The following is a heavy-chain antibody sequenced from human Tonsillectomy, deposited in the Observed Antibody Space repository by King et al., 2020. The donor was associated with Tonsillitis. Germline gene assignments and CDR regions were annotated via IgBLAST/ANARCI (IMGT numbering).Heavy chain of an antibody. CDR2: IKSKPDGGTT. D-gene: IGHD3-10*01. J-gene: IGHJ4*02. V-gene: IGHV3-15*07. CDR1: GFTFTDTW. Sequence: VQLVESGGGLVNPGGSFRLSCAASGFTFTDTWMHWVRQAPGKGLEWVGRIKSKPDGGTTDYAAPVKGRFTISRDGSKNTLYLQMNSLETEDTAVYYCTTEGTRDYGSGIDSWGQGTLVTVSS. CDR3: TTEGTRDYGSGIDS.